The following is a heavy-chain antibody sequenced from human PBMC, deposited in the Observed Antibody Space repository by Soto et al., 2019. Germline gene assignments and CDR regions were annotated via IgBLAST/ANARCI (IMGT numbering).Heavy chain of an antibody. CDR1: GYTFTSYG. J-gene: IGHJ6*02. D-gene: IGHD3-3*01. CDR2: ISAYNGNT. CDR3: ARDEGYDFWSGYLNYYGMDI. Sequence: VSVKGSCKAAGYTFTSYGISWVRQAPGQGLEWMGWISAYNGNTNYAQKLQGRVTMTTDTSTSTAYMELRSLRSDDTAVYYCARDEGYDFWSGYLNYYGMDIWGQGPTVTVSS. V-gene: IGHV1-18*01.